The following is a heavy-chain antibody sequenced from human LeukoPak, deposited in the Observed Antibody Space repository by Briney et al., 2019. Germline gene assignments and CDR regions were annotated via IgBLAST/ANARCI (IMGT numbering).Heavy chain of an antibody. CDR2: LSGSGGST. CDR3: ARGYGGFDY. V-gene: IGHV3-23*01. CDR1: GFTFSNYG. J-gene: IGHJ4*02. D-gene: IGHD4-23*01. Sequence: PGGSLRLSCAASGFTFSNYGMTWVRQAPGKGLEWVSGLSGSGGSTYYADSVKGRFTISRDNSKNTLYLQMNSLRAEDTAVYYCARGYGGFDYWGRGTLVTVSS.